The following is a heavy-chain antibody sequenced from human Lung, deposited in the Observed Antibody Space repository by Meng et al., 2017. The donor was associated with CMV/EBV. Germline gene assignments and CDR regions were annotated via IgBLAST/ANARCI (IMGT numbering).Heavy chain of an antibody. CDR1: GYTFTSYG. J-gene: IGHJ4*02. CDR3: SRGAVYYFDY. CDR2: ISAYNGNT. V-gene: IGHV1-18*01. Sequence: VSCQASGYTFTSYGLSWVRQAPGQGLEWMGWISAYNGNTNYAQKLQGRVTMTTDTSTSTACMELRSLRSDDTAVYYCSRGAVYYFDYWGQGTLVTVSS. D-gene: IGHD6-19*01.